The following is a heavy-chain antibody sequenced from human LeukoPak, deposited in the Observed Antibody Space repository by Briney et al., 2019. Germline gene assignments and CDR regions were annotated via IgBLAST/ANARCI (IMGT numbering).Heavy chain of an antibody. CDR3: ARDFPVGSSGYPDY. D-gene: IGHD3-22*01. V-gene: IGHV3-33*01. CDR1: GFTFSSYA. CDR2: IWYDGSTK. J-gene: IGHJ4*02. Sequence: PGGSLRLPCAASGFTFSSYAMHWVRQAPGKGLEWVAVIWYDGSTKYYADSVKGRFTISRDNSKNTLYLQMNSLRAEDTAVYCCARDFPVGSSGYPDYWGQGTLVTVSS.